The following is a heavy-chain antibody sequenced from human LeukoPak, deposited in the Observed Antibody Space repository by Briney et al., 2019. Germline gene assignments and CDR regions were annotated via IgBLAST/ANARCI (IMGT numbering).Heavy chain of an antibody. J-gene: IGHJ3*02. D-gene: IGHD4-23*01. CDR2: INPNSGGT. Sequence: ASVKVSCKASGYTFTGYYMHWVRQAPGQGLEWMGWINPNSGGTNYAQKFQGRVTMTRDTSISTAYMELSRLRSEDTAVYYCARDGSGDYGGNPDAFDIWGQGTMVTVSS. CDR1: GYTFTGYY. CDR3: ARDGSGDYGGNPDAFDI. V-gene: IGHV1-2*02.